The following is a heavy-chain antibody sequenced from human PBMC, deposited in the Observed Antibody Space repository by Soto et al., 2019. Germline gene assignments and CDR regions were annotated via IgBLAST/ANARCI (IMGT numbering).Heavy chain of an antibody. CDR1: GGIFSSSD. D-gene: IGHD3-22*01. V-gene: IGHV1-69*01. CDR2: IIPIFSPA. J-gene: IGHJ4*02. CDR3: ARGLHDYDNTGYHPAYFDS. Sequence: QVQLVQSGAEVKKPGSSVKVSCEASGGIFSSSDINWVRQAPGQGLEWMGGIIPIFSPAKYAQKFQGRVTITADESTSTAYMELTGLTFDDTAVYYCARGLHDYDNTGYHPAYFDSWGQGTLVTVSS.